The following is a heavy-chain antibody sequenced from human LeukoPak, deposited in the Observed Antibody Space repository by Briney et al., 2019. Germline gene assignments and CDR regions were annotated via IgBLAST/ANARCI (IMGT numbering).Heavy chain of an antibody. CDR3: ARGGPEYDFWSGYYSD. CDR1: GYTFTSYG. V-gene: IGHV1-18*01. CDR2: ISAYNGNT. J-gene: IGHJ4*02. Sequence: ASVKVSCKASGYTFTSYGISWVRQAPGQGLDWMGWISAYNGNTNYAQKLQGRVTMTTDTSTSTAYMELRSLRSDDTAVYYCARGGPEYDFWSGYYSDWGQGTLVTVSS. D-gene: IGHD3-3*01.